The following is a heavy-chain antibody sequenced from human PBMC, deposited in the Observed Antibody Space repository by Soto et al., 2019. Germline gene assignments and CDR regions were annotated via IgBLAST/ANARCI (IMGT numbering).Heavy chain of an antibody. D-gene: IGHD2-2*01. CDR2: ISGSGGRI. V-gene: IGHV3-23*01. J-gene: IGHJ4*02. CDR1: GFTFSSYA. Sequence: EVQLLESGGGLVQPGGSLRLSCAASGFTFSSYAMSWVRQAPGRGLEWVSGISGSGGRINYADSVKGRVTISRDNSKNTLYLKMNSLRGEDTAVYYCAKPNLYCSSTSCYDSWGQGTLVPVSS. CDR3: AKPNLYCSSTSCYDS.